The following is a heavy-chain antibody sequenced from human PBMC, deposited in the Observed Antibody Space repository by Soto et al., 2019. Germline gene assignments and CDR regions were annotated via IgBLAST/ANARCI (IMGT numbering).Heavy chain of an antibody. CDR2: TNHSGST. CDR3: ARGRYSGYDRPRYYFDY. J-gene: IGHJ4*02. Sequence: PSETLSLTCAVYGGSFSGYYWSWIRQPPGKGLEWIGETNHSGSTNYNPSLKSRVTISVDASKNQFSLKLSSVTAADTAVYYCARGRYSGYDRPRYYFDYWGQGTLVTVSS. CDR1: GGSFSGYY. V-gene: IGHV4-34*01. D-gene: IGHD5-12*01.